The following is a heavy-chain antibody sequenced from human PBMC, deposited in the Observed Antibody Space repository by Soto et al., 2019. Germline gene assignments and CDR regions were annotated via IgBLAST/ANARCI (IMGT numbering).Heavy chain of an antibody. CDR3: ARGSSSWRVIDY. CDR1: GFTFSSYG. Sequence: GGSLRLSCAASGFTFSSYGMHWVRQAPGKGLEWVAVIWYDGSNKYYADSVKGRFTISRDNSKNTLYLQMNSLRAEDTAVYYCARGSSSWRVIDYWGQGTLVTVSS. J-gene: IGHJ4*02. CDR2: IWYDGSNK. V-gene: IGHV3-33*01. D-gene: IGHD6-13*01.